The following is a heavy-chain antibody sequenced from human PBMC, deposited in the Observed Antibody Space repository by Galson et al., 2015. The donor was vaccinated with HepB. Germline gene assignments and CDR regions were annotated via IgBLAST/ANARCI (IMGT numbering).Heavy chain of an antibody. V-gene: IGHV3-33*01. CDR3: ASLYGSGGVIDY. J-gene: IGHJ4*02. CDR2: IWYDGSNK. CDR1: GFTFSSYD. Sequence: SLRLSCAASGFTFSSYDMHWVRQAPGKGLEWVAVIWYDGSNKYYADSVKGRFTISRDNSKNTLYLQMNSLRAEDTAVYYCASLYGSGGVIDYWGQGTLVTVSS. D-gene: IGHD3-10*01.